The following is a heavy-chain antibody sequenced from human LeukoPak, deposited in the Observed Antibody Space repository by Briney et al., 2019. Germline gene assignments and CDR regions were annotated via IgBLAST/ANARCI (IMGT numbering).Heavy chain of an antibody. CDR2: ISGSGGST. CDR3: AKDRGGSSGCYADV. CDR1: GFTFSSYA. D-gene: IGHD6-19*01. J-gene: IGHJ6*04. V-gene: IGHV3-23*01. Sequence: GGSLGLLRAASGFTFSSYAMSWVRQAPGKGLEWVSAISGSGGSTYYADSGRGRMTISRDNSKNTLDLQMNSLRAEDTAVYYCAKDRGGSSGCYADVWGKGTTVTVSS.